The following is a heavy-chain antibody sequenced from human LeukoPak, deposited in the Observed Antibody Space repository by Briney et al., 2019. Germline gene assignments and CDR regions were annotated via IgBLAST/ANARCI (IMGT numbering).Heavy chain of an antibody. V-gene: IGHV3-48*03. CDR1: GFTFSSYE. Sequence: GGSLRLSCAASGFTFSSYEMNWVRLAPGKGLEWLSYITSSGSTIYYADSVKGRFTISRDNAKNSLYLQMSSLRAEDTALYYCVKVGSIGAWGQGTLVTVSS. D-gene: IGHD6-6*01. J-gene: IGHJ4*02. CDR2: ITSSGSTI. CDR3: VKVGSIGA.